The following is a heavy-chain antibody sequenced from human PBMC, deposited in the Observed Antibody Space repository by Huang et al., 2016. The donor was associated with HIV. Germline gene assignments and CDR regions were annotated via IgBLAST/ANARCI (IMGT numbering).Heavy chain of an antibody. CDR2: FFYDGNN. CDR3: AAMVRGVISYFDY. V-gene: IGHV4-39*01. D-gene: IGHD3-10*01. Sequence: QLQLQESGPGLVKPSETLSLTCTVSDGSISSSSYYWGWIRQPPGKGLEWIATFFYDGNNDYNPSRKSRVTISVDTSKNQFSLNLSSVTAADTAVYYCAAMVRGVISYFDYWGQGTLVTVSS. J-gene: IGHJ4*02. CDR1: DGSISSSSYY.